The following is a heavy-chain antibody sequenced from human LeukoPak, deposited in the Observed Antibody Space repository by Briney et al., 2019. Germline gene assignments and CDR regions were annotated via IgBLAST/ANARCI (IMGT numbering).Heavy chain of an antibody. V-gene: IGHV6-1*01. D-gene: IGHD1-26*01. J-gene: IGHJ1*01. CDR2: TYYRSKWYN. CDR1: GDSVSSNSAA. Sequence: SQTLSLTCAISGDSVSSNSAAWNWIRQSPSRGLEWLGRTYYRSKWYNDYAVSVKSRITINPDTSKNQFSLQLNSVTPEDTAVYSCARGSTYSGSYYEYFQHWGQGTLVTVSS. CDR3: ARGSTYSGSYYEYFQH.